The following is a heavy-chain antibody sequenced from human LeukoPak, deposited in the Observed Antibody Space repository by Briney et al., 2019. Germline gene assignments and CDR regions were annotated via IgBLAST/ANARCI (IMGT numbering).Heavy chain of an antibody. CDR1: GYSFTSYW. CDR2: IYPDDFDT. D-gene: IGHD1-26*01. Sequence: PRESLKISCKASGYSFTSYWIAWVRQMPGKGLEWMGVIYPDDFDTRYSPSFQGQVTISADKSISTAFLQWSSLKASDTAIYYCARHGKLSASRNWFDPWGQGTLVTVSS. J-gene: IGHJ5*02. V-gene: IGHV5-51*01. CDR3: ARHGKLSASRNWFDP.